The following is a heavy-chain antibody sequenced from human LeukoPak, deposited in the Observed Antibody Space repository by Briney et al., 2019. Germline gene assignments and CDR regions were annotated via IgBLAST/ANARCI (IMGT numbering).Heavy chain of an antibody. CDR3: ARDLVLWFGELRPLDY. V-gene: IGHV4-4*07. Sequence: SETLSLTFTVSGGSISSYYWSWIRQPAGKGLEWIGRIYTSGSTNYNPSLKSRVTMSVDTSKNQFSLKLSSVTAADTAVYYCARDLVLWFGELRPLDYWGQGTLVTVSS. CDR2: IYTSGST. CDR1: GGSISSYY. D-gene: IGHD3-10*01. J-gene: IGHJ4*02.